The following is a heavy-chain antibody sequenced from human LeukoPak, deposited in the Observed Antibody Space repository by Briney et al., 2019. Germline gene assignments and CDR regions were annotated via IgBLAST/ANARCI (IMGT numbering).Heavy chain of an antibody. D-gene: IGHD3-10*01. Sequence: GRTLRLSCAASGVTPGTYWMASVRQAPGKGREGVANIKQDGSDKYHVESVKGRFTISRDNAKNSLYLQMNSLRAEDTAVYYCARDQKGVFDYWGQGTLVTVSS. CDR2: IKQDGSDK. V-gene: IGHV3-7*01. CDR1: GVTPGTYW. J-gene: IGHJ4*02. CDR3: ARDQKGVFDY.